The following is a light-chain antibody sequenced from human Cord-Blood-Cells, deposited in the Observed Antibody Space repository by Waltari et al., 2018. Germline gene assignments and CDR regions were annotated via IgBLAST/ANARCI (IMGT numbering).Light chain of an antibody. Sequence: QSALTQPASVSGSPGQSITIPCTGTSSDVGSYNLVSWYQQHPGKAPKLMIYEVSKRPAGVSNLFSGSKSGNTACLTISGLQAEDEADYYGCSYAGSSTYVFGTGTKVTVL. CDR1: SSDVGSYNL. V-gene: IGLV2-23*02. CDR2: EVS. CDR3: CSYAGSSTYV. J-gene: IGLJ1*01.